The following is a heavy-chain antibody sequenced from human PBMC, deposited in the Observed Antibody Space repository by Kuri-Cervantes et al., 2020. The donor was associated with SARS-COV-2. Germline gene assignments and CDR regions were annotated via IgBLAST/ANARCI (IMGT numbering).Heavy chain of an antibody. CDR1: GFTFSSYG. D-gene: IGHD3-16*01. J-gene: IGHJ3*02. Sequence: GGSLRLSCAASGFTFSSYGMHWVRQAPGKGLEWVAFIRYDGSNKYYADSVKGRFTISRDTSKNTLYLQMNSLRAEDTAVYYCARDEGEGSDAFDIWGQGTMVTVSS. CDR2: IRYDGSNK. V-gene: IGHV3-30*02. CDR3: ARDEGEGSDAFDI.